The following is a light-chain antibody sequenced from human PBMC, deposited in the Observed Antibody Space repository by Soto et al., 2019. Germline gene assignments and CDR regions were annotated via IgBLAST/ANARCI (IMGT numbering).Light chain of an antibody. CDR3: QQRRNWPLT. CDR2: DAS. J-gene: IGKJ4*01. V-gene: IGKV3-11*01. Sequence: EIVLTQSPATLSVSLGDSATLSCRASQSVSLSLAWYQMRPGQPPRLLIYDASNRATGVPARFSGSGSGTDFTLIVSGLEPEDFAVYFCQQRRNWPLTFGGGTKVDIK. CDR1: QSVSLS.